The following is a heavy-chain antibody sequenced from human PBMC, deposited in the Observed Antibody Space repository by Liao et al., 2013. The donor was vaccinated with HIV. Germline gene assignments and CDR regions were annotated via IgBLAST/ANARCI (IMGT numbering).Heavy chain of an antibody. D-gene: IGHD3-9*01. CDR2: IYASGST. CDR3: ARVPSYFDNAGYHHAYYFDY. Sequence: QVQLQESGPGLVKPSQTLSLTCTVSGGPMTSGDYYWSWIRQPAGKGLEWIGRIYASGSTNYNPSLKSRVTISVDTSKNHLFLKLNSVTAADTAVYYCARVPSYFDNAGYHHAYYFDYWGQGSRVTVSS. J-gene: IGHJ4*02. V-gene: IGHV4-61*02. CDR1: GGPMTSGDYY.